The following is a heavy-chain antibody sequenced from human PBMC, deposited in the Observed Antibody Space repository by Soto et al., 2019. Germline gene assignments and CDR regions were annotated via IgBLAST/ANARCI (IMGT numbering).Heavy chain of an antibody. Sequence: GGSLRLSCAASGFTFSIYAMSWVRQAPGKGLEWVSTISDGGGSTYYADSAQGRFTVSRDNSKNTMYLQMDSLRAEDTAVYYCDKDRSRYTTGWHDSLDPSGQGHLVTVSS. CDR2: ISDGGGST. D-gene: IGHD6-19*01. V-gene: IGHV3-23*01. CDR1: GFTFSIYA. CDR3: DKDRSRYTTGWHDSLDP. J-gene: IGHJ5*02.